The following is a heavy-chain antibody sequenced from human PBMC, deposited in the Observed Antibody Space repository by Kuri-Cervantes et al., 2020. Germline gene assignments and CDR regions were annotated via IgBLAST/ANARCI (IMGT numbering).Heavy chain of an antibody. Sequence: SGPTLVKPTQTLTLTCTFSGFSLSTNGVGVGWIRQPPGKALEWLALIYWHDDKRYSPSLKSRLTITKDTSKSQVVLTMTNMDPVDTATYYCARRTTVTSNWYFDLWGRGTLVTVSS. CDR1: GFSLSTNGVG. J-gene: IGHJ2*01. V-gene: IGHV2-5*01. D-gene: IGHD4-17*01. CDR2: IYWHDDK. CDR3: ARRTTVTSNWYFDL.